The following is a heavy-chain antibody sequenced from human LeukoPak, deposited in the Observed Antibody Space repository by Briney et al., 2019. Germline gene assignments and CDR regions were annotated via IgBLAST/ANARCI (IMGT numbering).Heavy chain of an antibody. CDR1: GFTFSSYS. CDR3: ARDWSDTAMVRDYYMDV. J-gene: IGHJ6*03. Sequence: GGSLRLSCAASGFTFSSYSMNWVRQAPGKGLEWVSSISSSSSYIYYADSVKGRFTISRDNAKNSLYLQMNSLRAEDTAVYYCARDWSDTAMVRDYYMDVWGKGTTVTVSS. CDR2: ISSSSSYI. V-gene: IGHV3-21*01. D-gene: IGHD5-18*01.